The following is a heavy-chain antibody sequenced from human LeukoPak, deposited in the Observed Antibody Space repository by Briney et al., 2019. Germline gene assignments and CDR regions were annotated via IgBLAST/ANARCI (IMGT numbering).Heavy chain of an antibody. D-gene: IGHD2-2*01. CDR3: ARDPGPQYCSSTSCSHFDYFDY. CDR1: GGTLSSYA. CDR2: IIPIFSKT. Sequence: SVKVSCKASGGTLSSYAITWVRQAPGQGLEWMGGIIPIFSKTNYAQKFQGRVTISTDESTSTAYMELSSLRSEDTAVYYCARDPGPQYCSSTSCSHFDYFDYWGQGTLVTVSS. J-gene: IGHJ4*02. V-gene: IGHV1-69*05.